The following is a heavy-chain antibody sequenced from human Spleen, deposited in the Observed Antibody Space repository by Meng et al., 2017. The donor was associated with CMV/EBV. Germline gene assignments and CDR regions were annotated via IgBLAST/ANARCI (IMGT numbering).Heavy chain of an antibody. D-gene: IGHD3-16*01. CDR3: AITPTAIPAMGGDY. Sequence: KVSCKGSGYSFTTYWIVWVRQMPGKGLEWMGIIYPGDSDTKYSPSFQGQVTIPVDKSISTAYLQWSSLKASDTAMYYCAITPTAIPAMGGDYWGQGTLVTVSS. V-gene: IGHV5-51*01. CDR1: GYSFTTYW. CDR2: IYPGDSDT. J-gene: IGHJ4*02.